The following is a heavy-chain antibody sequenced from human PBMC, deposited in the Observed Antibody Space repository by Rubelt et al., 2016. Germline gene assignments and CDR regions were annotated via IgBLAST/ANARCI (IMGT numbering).Heavy chain of an antibody. V-gene: IGHV3-21*01. D-gene: IGHD6-19*01. CDR2: ISSSSSYI. CDR3: AREVTAVAASEFDY. Sequence: SGFTFSSYSMNWVRQAPGKGLEWVSSISSSSSYIYYADSVKGRFTISRDNAKNSLHLQMNSLRAEDTAVYYCAREVTAVAASEFDYWGQGTLVTVSS. CDR1: GFTFSSYS. J-gene: IGHJ4*02.